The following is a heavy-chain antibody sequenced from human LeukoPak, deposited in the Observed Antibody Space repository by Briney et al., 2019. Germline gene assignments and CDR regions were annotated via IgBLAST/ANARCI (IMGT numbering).Heavy chain of an antibody. V-gene: IGHV3-23*01. J-gene: IGHJ4*02. CDR2: ISGSGGST. Sequence: GSLRLSCAASGFTFRSYAMSWVRQAPGKGLEWVSAISGSGGSTYYADSVKGRFTISRDNSKNTLYLQMNSLRAEDTAVYYCAKDGSVRGATYFDFWGQRTLITVSS. D-gene: IGHD1-26*01. CDR3: AKDGSVRGATYFDF. CDR1: GFTFRSYA.